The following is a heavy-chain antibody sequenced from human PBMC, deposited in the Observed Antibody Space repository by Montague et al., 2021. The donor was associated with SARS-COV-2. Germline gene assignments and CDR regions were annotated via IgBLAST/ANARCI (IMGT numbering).Heavy chain of an antibody. CDR3: AHTRGRNAPIDY. J-gene: IGHJ4*02. D-gene: IGHD3-16*01. CDR2: INWDDEK. V-gene: IGHV2-5*02. Sequence: PALVKPTQTLTLTCTFSGFSLTIVGAGVVWIRQPPGKALEWLGVINWDDEKYYSPSLQTRLAFSAGSSRNQVVLTLTNVEPVDTGTYYCAHTRGRNAPIDYCGQGILVTVSS. CDR1: GFSLTIVGAG.